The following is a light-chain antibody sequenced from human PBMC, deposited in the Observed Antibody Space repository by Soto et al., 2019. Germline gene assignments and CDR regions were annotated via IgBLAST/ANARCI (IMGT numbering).Light chain of an antibody. Sequence: EIVMTQSPATLSVSPGERATLSCRASQSIRSSLAWYQQKPGQAPRLLIYGASTRATGLPARISGSGSETDFTLTISSLQSEDFAVYYCQQYERWPLTFGGGTKVEIE. J-gene: IGKJ4*01. CDR1: QSIRSS. V-gene: IGKV3-15*01. CDR2: GAS. CDR3: QQYERWPLT.